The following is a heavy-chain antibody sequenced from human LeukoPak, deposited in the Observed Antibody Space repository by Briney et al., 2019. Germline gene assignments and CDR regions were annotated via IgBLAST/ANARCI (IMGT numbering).Heavy chain of an antibody. D-gene: IGHD3-3*01. CDR2: IYYSGST. Sequence: SETLSLTCTVSGGSISSYYWSWIRQPPGKGLEWIGYIYYSGSTNYNPSLKSRVTISVDTSKNQFSLKLSSVTAADTAVYYCATSHSDFWSGYLGNWGQGTLVTVSS. CDR1: GGSISSYY. V-gene: IGHV4-59*12. J-gene: IGHJ4*02. CDR3: ATSHSDFWSGYLGN.